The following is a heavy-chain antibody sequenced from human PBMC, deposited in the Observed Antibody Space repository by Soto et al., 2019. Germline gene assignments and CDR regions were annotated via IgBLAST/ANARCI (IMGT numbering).Heavy chain of an antibody. CDR1: GFTFSDYY. D-gene: IGHD3-22*01. CDR2: ISSSGNII. CDR3: AKMSSENYYDPVFS. J-gene: IGHJ4*02. Sequence: QVQLVESGGGLVKTGGSLRIVCEASGFTFSDYYMSWVRQAPGKGLEWVAYISSSGNIIYYADSVKGRFTISSDNAKNSVYLQMNSLRAEDTALYFCAKMSSENYYDPVFSWGQGTLVTVSS. V-gene: IGHV3-11*01.